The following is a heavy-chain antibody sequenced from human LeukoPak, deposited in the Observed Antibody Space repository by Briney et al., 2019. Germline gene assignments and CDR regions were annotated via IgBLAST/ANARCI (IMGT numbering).Heavy chain of an antibody. Sequence: GGSLRLSCAASGFIFSNYGMHWVRQAPGKGLEWVAFIRYDGSNKDYAESVKGRFTTSRDNTKNTLYLQVNTLRSEDTAVYYCAKGWDYYVDYWGQGTLVTVSS. CDR3: AKGWDYYVDY. CDR2: IRYDGSNK. V-gene: IGHV3-30*02. J-gene: IGHJ4*02. CDR1: GFIFSNYG. D-gene: IGHD1-26*01.